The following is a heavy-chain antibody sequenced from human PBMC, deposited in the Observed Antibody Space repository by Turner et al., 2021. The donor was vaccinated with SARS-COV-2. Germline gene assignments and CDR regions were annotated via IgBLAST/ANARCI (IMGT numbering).Heavy chain of an antibody. CDR3: ARSGGGFDY. CDR2: NNTSGGST. D-gene: IGHD2-15*01. J-gene: IGHJ4*02. V-gene: IGHV1-46*01. Sequence: QVQLVQSGAEVKNPGASVKVSCKASGSTFTSYYMHCGRQAPGQVLEWMGINNTSGGSTGYAQKFQGRVTMTSDTSTSTVYMGLGGLRSEDTAVYCCARSGGGFDYWGQGTLVTVSS. CDR1: GSTFTSYY.